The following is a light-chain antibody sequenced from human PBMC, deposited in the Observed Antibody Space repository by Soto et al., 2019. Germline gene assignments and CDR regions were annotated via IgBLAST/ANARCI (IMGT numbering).Light chain of an antibody. CDR3: QHSYSTPWS. CDR2: AAS. V-gene: IGKV1-39*01. CDR1: QIISSY. J-gene: IGKJ1*01. Sequence: DIQMTQSPSSLSASVGDRVTITCRASQIISSYLNWYHQKPGKAPKLLIYAASSLQSGVPSRFSGSGSGTDFTLTISSLQPEDFATYYCQHSYSTPWSFGQGTKVEIK.